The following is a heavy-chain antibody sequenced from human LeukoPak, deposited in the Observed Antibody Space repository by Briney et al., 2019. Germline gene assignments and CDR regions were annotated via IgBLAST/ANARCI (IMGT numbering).Heavy chain of an antibody. J-gene: IGHJ4*02. V-gene: IGHV4-39*07. Sequence: SETLSLTCTVSGGSISTSSYYWGWVRQPPGKGLEWIGNIFYSGSTNYNPSLKSRVTMSVDTSKNQFSLKLSSVTAADTAVYYCARDVYYYDSSGYHLFDYWGQGTLVTVSS. CDR1: GGSISTSSYY. CDR2: IFYSGST. CDR3: ARDVYYYDSSGYHLFDY. D-gene: IGHD3-22*01.